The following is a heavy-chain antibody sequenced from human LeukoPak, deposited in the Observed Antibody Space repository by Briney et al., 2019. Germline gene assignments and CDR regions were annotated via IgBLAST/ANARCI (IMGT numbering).Heavy chain of an antibody. CDR1: GDSFSSVTDY. J-gene: IGHJ4*02. V-gene: IGHV4-39*07. Sequence: SETLSLTCTVSGDSFSSVTDYWAWIRQPPGKGLEWIASGDYSGGTYYNPSLESRVAISADMSKNQFSLKLTSVTAADTAVYYCARVTNYCSGGSCYLDYWGQGTLVTVSS. CDR2: GDYSGGT. CDR3: ARVTNYCSGGSCYLDY. D-gene: IGHD2-15*01.